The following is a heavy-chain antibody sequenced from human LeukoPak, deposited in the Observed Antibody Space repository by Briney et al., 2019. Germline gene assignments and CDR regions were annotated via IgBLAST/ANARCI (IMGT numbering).Heavy chain of an antibody. D-gene: IGHD2-8*01. CDR1: GYTFTNNF. Sequence: ASVKVSCKASGYTFTNNFMHWVRQAPGQGLEWMGIINPSGDNTWYAQKFQGRVTMTRDTSISTAYMELSRLRSDDTAVYYCARDLSMTDAFDIWGQGTMVTVSS. CDR3: ARDLSMTDAFDI. J-gene: IGHJ3*02. CDR2: INPSGDNT. V-gene: IGHV1-46*01.